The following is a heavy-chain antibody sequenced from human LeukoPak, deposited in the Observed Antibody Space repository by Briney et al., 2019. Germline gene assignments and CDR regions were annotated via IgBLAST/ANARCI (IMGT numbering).Heavy chain of an antibody. CDR3: ARDRSSWSHSTDS. J-gene: IGHJ4*02. CDR2: INDSGRT. V-gene: IGHV4-34*01. CDR1: GGSFSSYD. Sequence: SETLSLTCAVSGGSFSSYDWSWVRQPPGKGLELIGAINDSGRTTYHPSLKSPVTISVHTTNNQFSMKLSSVTAADTAVSYRARDRSSWSHSTDSWGPGNLVTVSS. D-gene: IGHD6-13*01.